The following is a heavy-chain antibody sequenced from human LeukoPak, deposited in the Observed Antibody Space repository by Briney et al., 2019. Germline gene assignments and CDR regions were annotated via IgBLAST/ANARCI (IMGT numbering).Heavy chain of an antibody. CDR1: GYTFTSYG. CDR2: ISAYNGNT. J-gene: IGHJ6*02. D-gene: IGHD2-2*02. V-gene: IGHV1-18*01. CDR3: ARVAGYCSSTSCYTGVYYYYYGMDV. Sequence: ASVKVSCKASGYTFTSYGISWVRQAPAQGREWMGWISAYNGNTNFAQKLQGRVTMTTDTSTSTAYMELRSLRSDDAAVYYSARVAGYCSSTSCYTGVYYYYYGMDVWGQGTTVTVSS.